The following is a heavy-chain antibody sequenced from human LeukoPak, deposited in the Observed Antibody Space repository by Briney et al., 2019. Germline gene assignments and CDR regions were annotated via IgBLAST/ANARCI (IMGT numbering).Heavy chain of an antibody. CDR2: IDPYSGGT. V-gene: IGHV1-2*02. J-gene: IGHJ4*02. CDR1: GYTFNDYY. CDR3: ARVGPYGSGSYYFH. D-gene: IGHD3-10*01. Sequence: ASVKVSCKASGYTFNDYYMHWVRQAPGQGLEWMGWIDPYSGGTNHAQKFQGRVTMTRDTSISTAYMELSRLRSDDTAVYYCARVGPYGSGSYYFHWGQGTLVTVSS.